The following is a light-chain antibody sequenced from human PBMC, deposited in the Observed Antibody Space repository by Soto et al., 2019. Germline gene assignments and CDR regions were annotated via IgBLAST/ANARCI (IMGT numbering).Light chain of an antibody. CDR2: GAS. Sequence: EIVLTQSPGTLSLSPGERATLSCRASQSVSSSYLGWYQQKPGQAPRLLIYGASSRATGIPDRFSGSGSGTDFTLTISSLEPEDFAVYYCQQYGSSFPFTFGPGTKVDIK. V-gene: IGKV3-20*01. CDR1: QSVSSSY. CDR3: QQYGSSFPFT. J-gene: IGKJ3*01.